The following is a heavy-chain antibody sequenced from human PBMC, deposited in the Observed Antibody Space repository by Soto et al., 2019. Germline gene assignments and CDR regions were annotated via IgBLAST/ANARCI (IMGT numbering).Heavy chain of an antibody. CDR2: TGSGTGPG. D-gene: IGHD2-15*01. V-gene: IGHV1-69*06. J-gene: IGHJ4*02. Sequence: SVKVSCKASGCSLSTNPISWVRQAPGQGLEWMGGTGSGTGPGNHAQKFQGRLTVTADKSTSTVYMELTNLSSEDTAVYYCARRHSGGFVRFFDSWGQGTLVTVSS. CDR3: ARRHSGGFVRFFDS. CDR1: GCSLSTNP.